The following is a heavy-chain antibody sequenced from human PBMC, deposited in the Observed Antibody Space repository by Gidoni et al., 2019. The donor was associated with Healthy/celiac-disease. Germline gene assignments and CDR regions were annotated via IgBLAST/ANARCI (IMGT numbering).Heavy chain of an antibody. CDR3: ARSLGEAFGGGYGMDV. Sequence: EVQLVESGGGLVQSGGSLRLSCAASGFTSSSYWMHWVRQAPGKGLVWVSRINSDGSSTSYADSVKGRFTISRDNAKNTLYLQMNSLRAEDTAVYYCARSLGEAFGGGYGMDVWGQGTTVTVSS. CDR2: INSDGSST. J-gene: IGHJ6*02. CDR1: GFTSSSYW. D-gene: IGHD3-16*01. V-gene: IGHV3-74*01.